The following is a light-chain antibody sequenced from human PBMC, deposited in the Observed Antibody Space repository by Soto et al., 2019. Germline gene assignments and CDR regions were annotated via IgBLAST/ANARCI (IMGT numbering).Light chain of an antibody. Sequence: AIQLTQSPSSLSASVGDRVTITCRASQGISSALAWYQQKPGKAPKLLIYDASSLESGVPSRFSGSGSGTDFTLTISSLQPEDSATYYCQQSYGTPPFTFGPGTRVDI. CDR3: QQSYGTPPFT. CDR2: DAS. CDR1: QGISSA. V-gene: IGKV1-13*02. J-gene: IGKJ3*01.